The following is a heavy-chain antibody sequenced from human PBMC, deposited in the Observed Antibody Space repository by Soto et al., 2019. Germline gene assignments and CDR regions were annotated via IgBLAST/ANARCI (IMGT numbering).Heavy chain of an antibody. D-gene: IGHD1-26*01. CDR2: IYYSGST. CDR1: GGSISSGGYY. V-gene: IGHV4-31*03. CDR3: ARHSASWQWFDY. J-gene: IGHJ5*01. Sequence: QVQLQESGPGLVKPSQTLSLTCSVSGGSISSGGYYWSWIRQHPEKGLEWIGYIYYSGSTNYNPSLKSRVIISVDTSSNRFSRDRRYVTAADTAIYYGARHSASWQWFDYWGQGTLVTVSS.